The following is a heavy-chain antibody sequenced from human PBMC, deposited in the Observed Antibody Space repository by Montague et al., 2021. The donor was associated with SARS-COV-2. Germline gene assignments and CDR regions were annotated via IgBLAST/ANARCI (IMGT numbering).Heavy chain of an antibody. J-gene: IGHJ2*01. Sequence: SETLSLTCSVSGGSINNYYWGWVRQSPGKGLEWIGYIYYSGIVTTIYNPSLKSRVSISVGTSENQFSLKLTSVTAADTAVYYCARRGGGEGFARFMYWYFDVWGRDSLVTVSS. CDR2: IYYSGIVTT. CDR3: ARRGGGEGFARFMYWYFDV. V-gene: IGHV4-59*13. CDR1: GGSINNYY. D-gene: IGHD2-21*01.